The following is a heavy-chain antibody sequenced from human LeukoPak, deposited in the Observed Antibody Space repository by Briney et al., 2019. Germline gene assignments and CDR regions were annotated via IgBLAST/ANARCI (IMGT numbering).Heavy chain of an antibody. V-gene: IGHV3-30*18. CDR1: GFTFSNYG. Sequence: GTSLRLSCAASGFTFSNYGMHWVRQAPGKGLEWVAFISYDGSNKYYAHSVKGRFTISRDYSKNTLYLQMNSLRAADTAVYSCAKDHDYGDYATDYWGQGTLVTVSS. CDR3: AKDHDYGDYATDY. CDR2: ISYDGSNK. D-gene: IGHD4-17*01. J-gene: IGHJ4*02.